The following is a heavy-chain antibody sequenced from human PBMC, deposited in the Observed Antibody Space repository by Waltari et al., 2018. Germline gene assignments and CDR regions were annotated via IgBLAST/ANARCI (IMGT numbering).Heavy chain of an antibody. CDR3: AGHDFRHNDY. CDR2: IYHSGIT. J-gene: IGHJ4*02. V-gene: IGHV4-4*02. CDR1: GGSISSNNW. Sequence: QVQLQESGPGLVKPSGALSLTCAVSGGSISSNNWWSWVRQPPGKGLEWIGEIYHSGITNYNPSLKSRVTISVDKAKNHCSRKLSSVTAADTAVYYCAGHDFRHNDYWGQGTLVTVSS. D-gene: IGHD3-3*01.